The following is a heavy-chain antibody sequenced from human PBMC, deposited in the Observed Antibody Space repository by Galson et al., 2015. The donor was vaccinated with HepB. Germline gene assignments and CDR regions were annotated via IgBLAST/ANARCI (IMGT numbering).Heavy chain of an antibody. V-gene: IGHV1-3*01. D-gene: IGHD3-10*01. CDR1: GYTFVSYV. J-gene: IGHJ4*02. CDR2: INPGSGNT. CDR3: VRNDGGSWFGVLDY. Sequence: SVKVSCKASGYTFVSYVIHWVRQAPGQRLEWMGWINPGSGNTKYSQNFQGRVTITGDTPATTAYMELSSLTSEDTAVYYCVRNDGGSWFGVLDYWGQGTLVTVSS.